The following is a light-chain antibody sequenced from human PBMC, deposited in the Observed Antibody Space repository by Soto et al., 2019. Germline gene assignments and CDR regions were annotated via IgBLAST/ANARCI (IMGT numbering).Light chain of an antibody. CDR2: DAS. Sequence: EIVLTQSPATLSLSPGERATLSCRASQSVSSYLAWYQQKPGQAPRLLIYDASNRATAIPARFSGSGSGTDFTLNISSLEPEDFAVYYCQQRSNWPPYTFGQGTKLEIK. J-gene: IGKJ2*01. CDR1: QSVSSY. V-gene: IGKV3-11*01. CDR3: QQRSNWPPYT.